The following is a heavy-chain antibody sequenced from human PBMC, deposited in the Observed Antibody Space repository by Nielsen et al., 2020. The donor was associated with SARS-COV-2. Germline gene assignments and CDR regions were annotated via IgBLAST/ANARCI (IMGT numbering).Heavy chain of an antibody. CDR3: AKIGDGYNFLDY. J-gene: IGHJ4*02. D-gene: IGHD5-24*01. Sequence: GGSLRLSCAASGFTFDDYAMHWVRQAPGKGLEWVSGISWNSGSIGYADSVKGRFTISRDNAKNSLYLQMNSLRAEDTALYYCAKIGDGYNFLDYWGQGTLVTVSS. V-gene: IGHV3-9*01. CDR2: ISWNSGSI. CDR1: GFTFDDYA.